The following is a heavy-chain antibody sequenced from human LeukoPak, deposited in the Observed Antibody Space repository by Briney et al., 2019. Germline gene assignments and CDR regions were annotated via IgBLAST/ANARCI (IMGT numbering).Heavy chain of an antibody. CDR3: ASGQRSGSTDY. V-gene: IGHV1-69*13. Sequence: SVKVSCKASGYTFTSYGISWVRQAPGQGLEWMGGIIPIFGTANYAQKFQGRVTITADESTSTAYMELSSLRSEDTAVYYCASGQRSGSTDYWGQGTLVTVSS. CDR2: IIPIFGTA. J-gene: IGHJ4*02. CDR1: GYTFTSYG. D-gene: IGHD3-10*01.